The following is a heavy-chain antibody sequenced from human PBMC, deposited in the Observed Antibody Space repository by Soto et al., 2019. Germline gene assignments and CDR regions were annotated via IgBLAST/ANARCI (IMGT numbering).Heavy chain of an antibody. V-gene: IGHV1-69*13. CDR3: ARDSRSAAAAFDI. CDR1: GGTFSSYA. J-gene: IGHJ3*02. CDR2: IIPIFGTA. Sequence: ASLKVSCKASGGTFSSYAISWVRQAPGQGLEWMGGIIPIFGTANYAQKFQGRVTITADESTSTAYMELSSLRSEDTAVYYCARDSRSAAAAFDIWGQGTMVTVSS. D-gene: IGHD6-13*01.